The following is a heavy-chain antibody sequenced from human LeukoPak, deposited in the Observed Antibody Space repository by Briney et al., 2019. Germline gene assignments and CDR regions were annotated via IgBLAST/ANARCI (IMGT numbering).Heavy chain of an antibody. J-gene: IGHJ4*02. Sequence: PGGSLRLSCAASGFTVSSNYMSWVRQAPGKGLEWVSAIYSGGSTYYADSVKGGFTIFRDNSKNTLYLQMNSLRAEDTAVYYCARGGPRVPHHWGQGNLVTVSS. CDR1: GFTVSSNY. D-gene: IGHD3-16*01. V-gene: IGHV3-53*01. CDR3: ARGGPRVPHH. CDR2: IYSGGST.